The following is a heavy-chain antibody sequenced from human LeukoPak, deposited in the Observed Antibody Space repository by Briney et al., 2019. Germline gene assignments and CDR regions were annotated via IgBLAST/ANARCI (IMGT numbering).Heavy chain of an antibody. CDR2: ISWNSGSI. V-gene: IGHV3-9*01. CDR3: TRGHWGLDY. CDR1: GFTFDDYA. Sequence: GRSLRLSCAASGFTFDDYAMHWVRQAPGKGLEWVSGISWNSGSIGYVDSVKGRFTISRDSAGNSLYLQMNSLKAEDTAVYYCTRGHWGLDYWGQGTLVTVSS. D-gene: IGHD7-27*01. J-gene: IGHJ4*02.